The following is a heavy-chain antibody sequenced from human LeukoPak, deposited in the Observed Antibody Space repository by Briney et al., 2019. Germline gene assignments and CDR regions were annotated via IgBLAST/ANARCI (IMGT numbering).Heavy chain of an antibody. CDR2: INPNSGGT. J-gene: IGHJ4*02. D-gene: IGHD3-3*01. V-gene: IGHV1-2*02. CDR1: GYTFTGYY. Sequence: PRASVKVSCKASGYTFTGYYMHWVRQAPGQGLEWMGWINPNSGGTNYAQKFQGRVTMTRDTSISTAYMELSRLRSDDTAVYYCARDAPQYYDFWSGYYIPGDYWGQGTLVTVSS. CDR3: ARDAPQYYDFWSGYYIPGDY.